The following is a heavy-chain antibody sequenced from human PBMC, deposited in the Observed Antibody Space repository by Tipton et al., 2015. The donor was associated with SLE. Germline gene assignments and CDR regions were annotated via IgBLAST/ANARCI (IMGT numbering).Heavy chain of an antibody. CDR2: IYYSGST. V-gene: IGHV4-39*07. CDR1: GGSISSGSYY. CDR3: ASSSGDRIYYFDY. Sequence: LRLSCTVSGGSISSGSYYWGWIRQPPGKGLEWIGSIYYSGSTYYNPSLKSRVTISVDTSKNQFSLKLSSVTAADTAVYYCASSSGDRIYYFDYWGQGTLVTVSS. J-gene: IGHJ4*02. D-gene: IGHD1-26*01.